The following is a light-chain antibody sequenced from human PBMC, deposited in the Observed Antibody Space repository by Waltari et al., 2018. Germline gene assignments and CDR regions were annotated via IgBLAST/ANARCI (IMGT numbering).Light chain of an antibody. CDR1: QSVTSSP. CDR3: LRYGGSGFS. V-gene: IGKV3-20*01. J-gene: IGKJ2*03. Sequence: ELALTQSPATLSLSPGARATLSCSAGQSVTSSPLAWYQQKPLQAARLLIYGASSRATGIPVRFGGGGSGTDCTRSVTRLEPGDCAVWSCLRYGGSGFSVGQGTKVGIK. CDR2: GAS.